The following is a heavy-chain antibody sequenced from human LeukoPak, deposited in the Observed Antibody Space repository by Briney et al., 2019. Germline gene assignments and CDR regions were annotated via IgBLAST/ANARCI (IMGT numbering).Heavy chain of an antibody. V-gene: IGHV1-46*01. Sequence: ASVKVSCKASGYTFTSYYMHWVRQAPGQGREWRGIINPSGGSTSYAQKFQGRVTMTRDMSTSTVYMVLSSLRSEDTAVYYCARDSSRGMEWLLEHLNWFDPWGQGTLVTVSS. CDR1: GYTFTSYY. CDR3: ARDSSRGMEWLLEHLNWFDP. CDR2: INPSGGST. J-gene: IGHJ5*02. D-gene: IGHD3-3*01.